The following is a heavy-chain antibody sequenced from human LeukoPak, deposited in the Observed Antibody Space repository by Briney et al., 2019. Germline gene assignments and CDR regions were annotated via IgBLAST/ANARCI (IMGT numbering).Heavy chain of an antibody. CDR1: GFTFSSYA. V-gene: IGHV3-64*02. CDR3: ASDYYGMDV. CDR2: ITSNGGST. Sequence: PGGSLRLSCAASGFTFSSYAMHWVRQAPGKGLEYVSGITSNGGSTYYAESVKGRFTISRDNSKNTVYLQMGSLRVEDTAVYYCASDYYGMDVWGQGTTVTVSS. J-gene: IGHJ6*02.